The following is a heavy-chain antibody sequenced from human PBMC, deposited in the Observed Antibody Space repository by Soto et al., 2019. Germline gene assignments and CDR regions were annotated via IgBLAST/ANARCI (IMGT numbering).Heavy chain of an antibody. V-gene: IGHV3-23*01. CDR1: GFTFSSYA. D-gene: IGHD6-13*01. Sequence: GGSLRLSCAASGFTFSSYAMSWVRQAPGKGLEWVSTICGSGGCTYYADSVKGRFTISRDNSKNTLYLQMNSLRVEDTAVYYCAKGIAAASKGYVDYWGQGTLVTVSS. J-gene: IGHJ4*02. CDR2: ICGSGGCT. CDR3: AKGIAAASKGYVDY.